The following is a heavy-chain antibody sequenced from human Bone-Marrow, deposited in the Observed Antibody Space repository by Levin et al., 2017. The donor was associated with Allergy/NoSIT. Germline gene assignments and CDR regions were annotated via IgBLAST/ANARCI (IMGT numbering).Heavy chain of an antibody. CDR2: LDWNGASI. J-gene: IGHJ6*02. CDR3: ARDVFSARTGSMDV. D-gene: IGHD3-10*01. CDR1: GFTFDDYG. V-gene: IGHV3-9*01. Sequence: PGESLKISCTASGFTFDDYGMHWVRQIPGKGLEWVSGLDWNGASIGYADSVKGRFIISRDNGKNSLSLQMNNLRHEDTAFYYCARDVFSARTGSMDVWGQGTLVTVSS.